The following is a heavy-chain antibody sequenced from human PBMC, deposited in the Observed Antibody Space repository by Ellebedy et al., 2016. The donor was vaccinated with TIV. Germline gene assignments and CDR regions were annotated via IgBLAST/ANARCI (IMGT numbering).Heavy chain of an antibody. D-gene: IGHD3-10*01. J-gene: IGHJ3*01. Sequence: GESLKISCQTSGYSFISYWIGWVRQMPGKGMELMGVIYPADSDVTYSPSFQGQVTISADKSISTAYLQWRSLKASDSGMSYCARPNHFGSYYDSFDLWGQGTMVSVSS. CDR1: GYSFISYW. CDR2: IYPADSDV. V-gene: IGHV5-51*01. CDR3: ARPNHFGSYYDSFDL.